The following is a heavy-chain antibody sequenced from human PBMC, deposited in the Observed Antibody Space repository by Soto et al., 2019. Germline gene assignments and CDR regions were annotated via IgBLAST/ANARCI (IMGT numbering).Heavy chain of an antibody. CDR3: ARDYDILTGYPYYYGMDV. V-gene: IGHV1-46*01. Sequence: GASVKVSCKASGYTFTTYYMHWARQAPGQGLEWMGIINLSGGTTTYAQKFQGRVTMTRDTSTSTVYMELSSLRSEDTAVYYCARDYDILTGYPYYYGMDVWGQGTTVTVSS. CDR2: INLSGGTT. D-gene: IGHD3-9*01. CDR1: GYTFTTYY. J-gene: IGHJ6*02.